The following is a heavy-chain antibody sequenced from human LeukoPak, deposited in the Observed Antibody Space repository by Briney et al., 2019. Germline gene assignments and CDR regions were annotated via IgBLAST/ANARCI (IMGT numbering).Heavy chain of an antibody. CDR1: GGTFSSYA. V-gene: IGHV1-69*06. CDR3: ASYAPGYSSGWDHSLDY. Sequence: VASVTVPCKASGGTFSSYAISWVRQAPGQGLEWMGGIIPIFGTANYAQKFQGRVTITADKSTSTAYMELSSLRSEDTAVYYCASYAPGYSSGWDHSLDYWGQGTMVTVSS. J-gene: IGHJ4*02. CDR2: IIPIFGTA. D-gene: IGHD6-19*01.